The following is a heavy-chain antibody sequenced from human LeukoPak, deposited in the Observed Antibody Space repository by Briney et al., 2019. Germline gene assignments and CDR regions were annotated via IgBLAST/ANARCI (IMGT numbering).Heavy chain of an antibody. CDR1: GGSISSYY. J-gene: IGHJ6*03. Sequence: PSETLSLTCTVSGGSISSYYWSWIRQPPGKGLEWIGDIYYSGSTNYNPSLKRRVTISVDTSKNQFSLKLSSVTAADTPVYSCASTMYRSSWYGPHYMDVWGKGTTVTVSS. CDR3: ASTMYRSSWYGPHYMDV. D-gene: IGHD6-13*01. V-gene: IGHV4-59*01. CDR2: IYYSGST.